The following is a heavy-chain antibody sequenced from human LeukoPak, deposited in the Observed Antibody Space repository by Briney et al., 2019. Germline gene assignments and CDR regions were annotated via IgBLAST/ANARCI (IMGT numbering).Heavy chain of an antibody. D-gene: IGHD3-3*01. V-gene: IGHV4-34*01. Sequence: SETLSLTCAVSGESFSDYYWIWIRQSPGKGLEWIGEITHSGATNYNPSLKNRVTISIDTSRKQFSLRLRSLSAADTGVFYCARGLRSVTWGRELMYYQFYGMDVWGQGTTVSVSS. CDR1: GESFSDYY. J-gene: IGHJ6*02. CDR2: ITHSGAT. CDR3: ARGLRSVTWGRELMYYQFYGMDV.